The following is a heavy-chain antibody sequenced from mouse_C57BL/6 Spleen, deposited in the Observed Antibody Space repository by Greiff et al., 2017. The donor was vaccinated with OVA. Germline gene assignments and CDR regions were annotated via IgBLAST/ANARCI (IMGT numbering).Heavy chain of an antibody. Sequence: QVQLQQSGAELVKPGASVKMSCKASGYTFTTYPIEWMKQNHGKSLEWIGNFHPYNDDTKYNEKFKGKATLTVEKSSSTVYLELSRLTSDDSAVYSCARGGYDYDQGYAMAYWGQGTSVTVSS. CDR1: GYTFTTYP. V-gene: IGHV1-47*01. J-gene: IGHJ4*01. D-gene: IGHD2-4*01. CDR2: FHPYNDDT. CDR3: ARGGYDYDQGYAMAY.